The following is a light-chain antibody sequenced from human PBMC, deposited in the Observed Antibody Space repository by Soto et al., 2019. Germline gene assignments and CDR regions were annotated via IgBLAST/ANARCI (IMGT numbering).Light chain of an antibody. CDR3: QQYNNWRRT. CDR1: QIVNTN. V-gene: IGKV3-15*01. Sequence: IVMTQSPAALSVSPGDSATLSCRASQIVNTNVAWYQQRPGQAPILLIFAASTRATGVAARFSGSGSGTKFTLPVDSLQSEDFAVYYCQQYNNWRRTFGHGTKVDI. CDR2: AAS. J-gene: IGKJ1*01.